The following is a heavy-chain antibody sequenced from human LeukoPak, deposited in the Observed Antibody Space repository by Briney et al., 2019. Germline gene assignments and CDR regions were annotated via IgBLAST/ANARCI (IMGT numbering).Heavy chain of an antibody. Sequence: LSLTCAVYGGSFSGYYWSWIRRPPGKGLEWVSSISSSSIYRYYADSVKGRFTISRDNAKNSMYLQMNSLRVEDTAVYYCARGAAAGLFDYWGQGTLVTVSS. CDR2: ISSSSIYR. V-gene: IGHV3-11*06. CDR1: GGSFSGYY. J-gene: IGHJ4*02. CDR3: ARGAAAGLFDY. D-gene: IGHD6-13*01.